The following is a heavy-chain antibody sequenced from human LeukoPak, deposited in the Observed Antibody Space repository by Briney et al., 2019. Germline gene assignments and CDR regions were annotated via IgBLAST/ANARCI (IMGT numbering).Heavy chain of an antibody. CDR2: INPNNGGT. CDR3: ARHATPHSSGDNWFDP. Sequence: GASVKVSCKASGYTFTGYYIHWVRQAPGQGLEWMGRINPNNGGTNYAQKFQGRVTMTRDTSISTAYMELSRLRSDDTAVYYCARHATPHSSGDNWFDPWGQGTLVTVSS. CDR1: GYTFTGYY. J-gene: IGHJ5*02. V-gene: IGHV1-2*06. D-gene: IGHD6-25*01.